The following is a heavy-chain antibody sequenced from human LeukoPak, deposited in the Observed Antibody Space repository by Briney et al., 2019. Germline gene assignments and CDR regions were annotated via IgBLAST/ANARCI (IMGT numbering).Heavy chain of an antibody. CDR3: ARETYYDFWSGYYYFEY. D-gene: IGHD3-3*01. CDR1: GYTFTSYG. J-gene: IGHJ4*02. Sequence: ASVKVSCKASGYTFTSYGISWVRQAPGQGLEWMGWISAYNGNTNYAQKLQGRVTMTTDTSTSTAYMELRSLRSDDTAVYYCARETYYDFWSGYYYFEYWGQGTLVTVSS. V-gene: IGHV1-18*01. CDR2: ISAYNGNT.